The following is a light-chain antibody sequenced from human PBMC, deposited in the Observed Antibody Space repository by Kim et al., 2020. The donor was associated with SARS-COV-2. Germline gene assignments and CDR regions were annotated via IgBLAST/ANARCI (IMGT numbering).Light chain of an antibody. J-gene: IGKJ4*01. Sequence: LSASVGDRVTITCRTSQSISTFLNWYQHKPGKAPKLLIYAASNLESGVPSRFSGSGSGTDFTLTIDSLQPEDFATYYCQLSDTTPAFGGGTKLEIK. CDR1: QSISTF. CDR2: AAS. CDR3: QLSDTTPA. V-gene: IGKV1-39*01.